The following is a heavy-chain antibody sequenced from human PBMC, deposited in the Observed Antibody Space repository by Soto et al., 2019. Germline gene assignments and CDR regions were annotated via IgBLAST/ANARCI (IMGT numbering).Heavy chain of an antibody. CDR3: VRDLNGDFYY. J-gene: IGHJ4*02. Sequence: QVQLVQSGAEVRQPGASVKVSCKASGYSFTTYGMSWVRQAPGQGLEYMGWINGYGHGAKYVQRFQGRFSMTTDTSTNTVYMYLRSLTSDDTSFYYCVRDLNGDFYYWGQGTVVIVSP. CDR2: INGYGHGA. V-gene: IGHV1-18*01. CDR1: GYSFTTYG. D-gene: IGHD3-10*01.